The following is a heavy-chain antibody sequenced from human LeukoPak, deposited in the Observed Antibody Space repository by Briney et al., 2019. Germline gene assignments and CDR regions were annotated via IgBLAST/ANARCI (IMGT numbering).Heavy chain of an antibody. CDR3: ARLWNYDYIWGSYRFFDY. CDR2: INHSGST. D-gene: IGHD3-16*02. Sequence: SETLSLTCAAYGGSFSGYYWSWIRQPPGKGLEWIGEINHSGSTNYNPSLKSRVTISVDTSKNQFSLKLSSVTAADTAVYYCARLWNYDYIWGSYRFFDYWGQGTLVTVSS. CDR1: GGSFSGYY. J-gene: IGHJ4*02. V-gene: IGHV4-34*01.